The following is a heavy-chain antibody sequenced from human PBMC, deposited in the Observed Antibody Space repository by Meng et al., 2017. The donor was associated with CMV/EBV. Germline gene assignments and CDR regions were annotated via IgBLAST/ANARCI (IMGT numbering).Heavy chain of an antibody. CDR1: GGSISSSSYY. D-gene: IGHD3-22*01. CDR2: IYYSGST. J-gene: IGHJ4*02. V-gene: IGHV4-39*07. CDR3: ATHILANYYDSSGYVY. Sequence: GSLRLSCTVSGGSISSSSYYWGWIRQPPGKGLEWIGSIYYSGSTNYNPSLKSRVTISVDTSKNQFSLKLSSVTAADTAVYYCATHILANYYDSSGYVYWGQGTLVTVSS.